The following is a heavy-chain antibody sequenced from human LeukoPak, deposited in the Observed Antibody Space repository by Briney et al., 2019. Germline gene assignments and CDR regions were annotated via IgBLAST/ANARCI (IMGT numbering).Heavy chain of an antibody. Sequence: PSETLSLTCTVSGGSISSSSYYWGWIRQPPGKGLEWIGSIYYSGSTYYNPSLKSRVTISVDTSKNQFSLKLSSVTAADTAVYYCAREDTAMGYFDYWGQGTLVTVSS. V-gene: IGHV4-39*02. CDR1: GGSISSSSYY. D-gene: IGHD5-18*01. J-gene: IGHJ4*02. CDR2: IYYSGST. CDR3: AREDTAMGYFDY.